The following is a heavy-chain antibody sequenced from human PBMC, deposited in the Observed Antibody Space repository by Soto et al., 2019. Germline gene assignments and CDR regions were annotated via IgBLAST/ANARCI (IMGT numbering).Heavy chain of an antibody. CDR1: GNTFTTYY. CDR2: IDPTQGST. CDR3: AKESTAFTAREIDY. J-gene: IGHJ4*02. Sequence: ASLKVYCKAAGNTFTTYYMHWVRRAPGQGLEWMGVIDPTQGSTTYAQKFQGRVTMTSDTSTNTLYLQMNSLRAEDTAVYYCAKESTAFTAREIDYWGQGTLVTVSS. V-gene: IGHV1-46*01. D-gene: IGHD2-2*01.